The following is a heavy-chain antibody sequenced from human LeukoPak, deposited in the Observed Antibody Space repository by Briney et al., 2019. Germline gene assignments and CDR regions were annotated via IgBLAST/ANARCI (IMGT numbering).Heavy chain of an antibody. CDR3: AREPVDTAMVFDYYYYMDV. CDR2: INSDGSNT. CDR1: GFTFSSYW. Sequence: GGSLRLSCAASGFTFSSYWMHWVRQAPGKGLVWVSRINSDGSNTSYADSVKGRFTISRDNAKNTLYLQMNSLRAEDTAVYYCAREPVDTAMVFDYYYYMDVWGKGTTVTVSS. V-gene: IGHV3-74*01. J-gene: IGHJ6*03. D-gene: IGHD5-18*01.